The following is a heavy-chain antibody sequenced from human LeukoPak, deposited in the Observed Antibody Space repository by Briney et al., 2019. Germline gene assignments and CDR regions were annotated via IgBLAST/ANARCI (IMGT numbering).Heavy chain of an antibody. CDR2: IWYDGSNK. Sequence: GRSLRLSCAASGFTISSYGMHWVRQAPGKGLEWVAVIWYDGSNKYYADSVKGRFTISRDNSKNTLYLQMNSLRAEDTAVYYCAKEGVRITMVRGVIPTTNYYGMDVWGKGTTVTVSS. CDR1: GFTISSYG. CDR3: AKEGVRITMVRGVIPTTNYYGMDV. J-gene: IGHJ6*04. V-gene: IGHV3-33*06. D-gene: IGHD3-10*01.